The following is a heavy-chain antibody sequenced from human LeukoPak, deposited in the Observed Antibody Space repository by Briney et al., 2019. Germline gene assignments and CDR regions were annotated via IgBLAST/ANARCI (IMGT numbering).Heavy chain of an antibody. V-gene: IGHV3-9*01. D-gene: IGHD3-3*01. J-gene: IGHJ6*02. CDR3: AKGFLESSYGMDV. CDR2: ISWNSGSI. CDR1: GFTFDDYA. Sequence: GGSLRLSCAASGFTFDDYAIHWVRQAPGKGLEWVSGISWNSGSIGYADSVKGRFTISRDNAKNSLYLQMNSLRAEDTALHYCAKGFLESSYGMDVWGQGTTVTVSS.